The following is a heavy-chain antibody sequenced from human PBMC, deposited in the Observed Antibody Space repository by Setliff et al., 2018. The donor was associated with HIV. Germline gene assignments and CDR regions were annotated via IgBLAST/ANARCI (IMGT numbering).Heavy chain of an antibody. D-gene: IGHD5-18*01. Sequence: TSETLSLTCTVSGGSISSSSYYWGWVRQPPGKGLEWIGSMYYSGSTYYTPSLKSRITISLDTSKNQSSLRMRSVTAADTAVYYCARVFVDTAVLRVLEYYFDSWGRGTLVTVSS. CDR3: ARVFVDTAVLRVLEYYFDS. CDR2: MYYSGST. J-gene: IGHJ4*02. V-gene: IGHV4-39*07. CDR1: GGSISSSSYY.